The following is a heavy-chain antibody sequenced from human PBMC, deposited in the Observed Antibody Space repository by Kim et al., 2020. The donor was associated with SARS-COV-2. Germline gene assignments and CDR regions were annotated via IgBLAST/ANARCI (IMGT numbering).Heavy chain of an antibody. D-gene: IGHD3-9*01. CDR3: VKGIFWGRVWFDP. J-gene: IGHJ5*02. V-gene: IGHV3-64D*09. Sequence: ADTVKGRVTNYRDNSKNTLYLQMSSLRAEDTAVYYFVKGIFWGRVWFDPWGQGTLVTVSS.